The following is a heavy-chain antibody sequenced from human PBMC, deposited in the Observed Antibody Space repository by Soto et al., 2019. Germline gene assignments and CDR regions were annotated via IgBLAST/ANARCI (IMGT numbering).Heavy chain of an antibody. CDR3: ARAPSWTKDYGDYFLYRY. J-gene: IGHJ4*02. Sequence: GGSLRLSCAASGFTFSDYYMSWIRQAPGKGLEWVSYISSSGSTIYYADSVKGRFTISRDNAKNSLYLQMNSLRAEDTAVYYCARAPSWTKDYGDYFLYRYWGQGTLVTVSS. CDR1: GFTFSDYY. CDR2: ISSSGSTI. V-gene: IGHV3-11*01. D-gene: IGHD4-17*01.